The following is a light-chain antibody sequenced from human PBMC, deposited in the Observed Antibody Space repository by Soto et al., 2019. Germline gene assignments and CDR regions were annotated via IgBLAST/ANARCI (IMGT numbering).Light chain of an antibody. Sequence: QSALTQPASVSGSPGQSITISCTGTSSDVGTYNLVSWYQQHPGKAPKLMIYDVSKRPSGVSNRFSGSKSANTASLTISGLKAEDEADYSCCSYAGSTTWVFGGGTKVTVL. J-gene: IGLJ3*02. V-gene: IGLV2-23*02. CDR1: SSDVGTYNL. CDR2: DVS. CDR3: CSYAGSTTWV.